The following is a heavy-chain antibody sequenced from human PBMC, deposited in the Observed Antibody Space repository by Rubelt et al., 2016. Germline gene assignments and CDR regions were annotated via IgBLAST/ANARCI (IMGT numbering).Heavy chain of an antibody. Sequence: QVQLVQSGAEVKKPGASVKVSCKASGYTFTGYYMHWVRQAPGQGLEWMGWINPNSGGTNDAPKLQGRVTMTTDTSTSTAYMELRSLRSDDTAVYYCARCYGSGSYGNWFDPWGQGTLVTVSS. V-gene: IGHV1-2*02. D-gene: IGHD3-10*01. CDR2: INPNSGGT. J-gene: IGHJ5*02. CDR1: GYTFTGYY. CDR3: ARCYGSGSYGNWFDP.